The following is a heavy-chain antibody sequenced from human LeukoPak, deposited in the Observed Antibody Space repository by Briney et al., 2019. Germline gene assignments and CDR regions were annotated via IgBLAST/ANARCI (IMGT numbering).Heavy chain of an antibody. CDR2: MNPNSGNT. V-gene: IGHV1-8*02. J-gene: IGHJ4*02. CDR1: GYTFTSYG. D-gene: IGHD5-24*01. Sequence: ASVKVSCKASGYTFTSYGISWVRQAPGQGLEWMGWMNPNSGNTGYAQKFQGRVTMTRNTSISTAYMELSSLRSEDTAVYYCARAGGRYNYGERYWGQGTLVTVSS. CDR3: ARAGGRYNYGERY.